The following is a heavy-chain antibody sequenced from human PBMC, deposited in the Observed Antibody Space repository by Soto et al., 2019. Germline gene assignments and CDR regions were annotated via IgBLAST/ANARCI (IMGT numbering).Heavy chain of an antibody. J-gene: IGHJ3*02. CDR1: GGTFSSYA. CDR3: AASRIAVAGTAFDI. V-gene: IGHV1-69*13. D-gene: IGHD6-19*01. CDR2: IIPIFGTA. Sequence: SVKVSCKASGGTFSSYAISWVRQAPGQGLEWMGGIIPIFGTANYAQKFQGRVTITADESTSTAYMELSSLRSEDTAVYYCAASRIAVAGTAFDIWGQGIMVTVSS.